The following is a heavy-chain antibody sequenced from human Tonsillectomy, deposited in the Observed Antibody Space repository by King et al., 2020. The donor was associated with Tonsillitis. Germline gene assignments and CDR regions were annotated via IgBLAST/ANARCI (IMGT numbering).Heavy chain of an antibody. CDR2: ISYDGSNQ. J-gene: IGHJ6*02. CDR3: AKDLHDWADYDFEAYSYGLDV. Sequence: VQLVESGGGVVQPGRSLRLSCAASGFTFSSYGMHWARQAPGKGLEWVAVISYDGSNQYYADSVKGRFTISRDNSKKMMYLQMSSLRAEDTAFYYCAKDLHDWADYDFEAYSYGLDVWGQGTTVTVSS. V-gene: IGHV3-30*18. CDR1: GFTFSSYG. D-gene: IGHD3-3*01.